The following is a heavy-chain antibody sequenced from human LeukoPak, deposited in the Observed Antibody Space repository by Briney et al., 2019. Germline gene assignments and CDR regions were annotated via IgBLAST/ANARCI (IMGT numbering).Heavy chain of an antibody. CDR2: IYYSGST. CDR3: ARGDYYDSSGYYLFDY. V-gene: IGHV4-59*01. J-gene: IGHJ4*02. D-gene: IGHD3-22*01. Sequence: SETLSLTCTVSGGSISSYYWSWIRQPPGKGLEWIGYIYYSGSTNYNPSLKSRVTISVDTSKNQFSLKLSSVTAADTAVYYCARGDYYDSSGYYLFDYCGQGTLVTVSS. CDR1: GGSISSYY.